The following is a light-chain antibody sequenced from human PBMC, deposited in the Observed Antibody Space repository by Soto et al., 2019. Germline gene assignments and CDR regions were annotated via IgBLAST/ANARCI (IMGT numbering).Light chain of an antibody. Sequence: QSALTQPASVSGSPGQSITISCTGTSSDVGGYNYVSWYQQHPGKAPKLMIYEVSNRPSGVSNRFSGSKSGYTASLTISGLHAEVEADYYCSPYTSSIHPRVFGGGTNLTVL. CDR1: SSDVGGYNY. J-gene: IGLJ3*02. CDR2: EVS. CDR3: SPYTSSIHPRV. V-gene: IGLV2-14*01.